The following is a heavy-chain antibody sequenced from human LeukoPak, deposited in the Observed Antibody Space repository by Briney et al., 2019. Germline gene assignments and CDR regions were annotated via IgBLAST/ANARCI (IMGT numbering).Heavy chain of an antibody. CDR1: GYTFIAYY. CDR2: INPNSGDT. CDR3: ARASYYYGSGF. D-gene: IGHD3-10*01. Sequence: ASVKVSCKPSGYTFIAYYIHLVRQAPGQGLEWMGWINPNSGDTNYAQKFQDRVTMTWDTSISTAYMELSSLRSEDTAVYYCARASYYYGSGFWGQRTLVTVSS. J-gene: IGHJ4*02. V-gene: IGHV1-2*02.